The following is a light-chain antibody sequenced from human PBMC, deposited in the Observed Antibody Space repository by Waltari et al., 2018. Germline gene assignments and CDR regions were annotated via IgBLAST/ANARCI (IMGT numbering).Light chain of an antibody. J-gene: IGKJ4*01. CDR3: QQRSNWPQLT. Sequence: EIVLTQSPATLSLSPGERATLSCRASQSVSSYLAWYQQKPGQAPRLLIYDASNMATGIPARFGGRCSGTYFTLTISRLEPEDSAVYYCQQRSNWPQLTFGGGTKVEIK. V-gene: IGKV3-11*01. CDR1: QSVSSY. CDR2: DAS.